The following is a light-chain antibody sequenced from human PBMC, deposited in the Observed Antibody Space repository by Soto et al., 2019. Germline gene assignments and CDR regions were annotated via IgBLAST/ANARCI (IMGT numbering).Light chain of an antibody. Sequence: EVVLTQSPGTLSLSPGERATLSCRASQSVTNNYLAWYQQRPGLAPRLLIYDASNRATGIPARFSGSGSGTDFILTISSLEPEDFAVYYCQQRSNCFGQGTRLEIK. CDR3: QQRSNC. J-gene: IGKJ5*01. CDR1: QSVTNNY. V-gene: IGKV3D-20*02. CDR2: DAS.